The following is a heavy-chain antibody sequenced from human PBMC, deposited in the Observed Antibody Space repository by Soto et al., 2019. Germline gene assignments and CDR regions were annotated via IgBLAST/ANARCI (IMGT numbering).Heavy chain of an antibody. V-gene: IGHV4-59*01. D-gene: IGHD6-19*01. J-gene: IGHJ6*02. CDR3: GRVGGWYESTGQHYYYYGMDV. CDR1: GGSISSYY. Sequence: SETLSLTCTVSGGSISSYYWSWIRQPPGKGLEWIGYIYYSGSTNYNPSLKSRVTISVDTSKNQFSLKLSSVTAADTAVYYCGRVGGWYESTGQHYYYYGMDVWGQGTTVTVSS. CDR2: IYYSGST.